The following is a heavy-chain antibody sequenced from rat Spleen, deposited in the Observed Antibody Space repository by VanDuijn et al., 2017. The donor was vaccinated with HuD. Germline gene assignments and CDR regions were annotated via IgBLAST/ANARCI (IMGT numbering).Heavy chain of an antibody. V-gene: IGHV5-7*01. D-gene: IGHD3-4*01. Sequence: EVQLVESGGGLVQPGRSLKLSCAASGFTFSDYNMAWVRQAPKKGLEWVATISYDGSSTYYRDSVKGRFTISRDTAQNTLYLQMNSLRSEETATYYCTREETLYWYFDFWGPGTMVTVSS. CDR2: ISYDGSST. CDR3: TREETLYWYFDF. J-gene: IGHJ1*01. CDR1: GFTFSDYN.